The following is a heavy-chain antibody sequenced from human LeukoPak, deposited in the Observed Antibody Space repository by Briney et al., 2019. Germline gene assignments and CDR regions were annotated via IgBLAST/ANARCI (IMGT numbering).Heavy chain of an antibody. CDR3: ARLVLGATAYFDY. D-gene: IGHD1-26*01. Sequence: SETLSLTCTVSGGSINSYYWTWIRQPPGKGLEWIGYIHYSGSTNYNPSLKNRVTISVDKSKNQFSLKLSSVTAADTAVYYCARLVLGATAYFDYWGQGTPVTVSS. V-gene: IGHV4-59*08. CDR1: GGSINSYY. J-gene: IGHJ4*02. CDR2: IHYSGST.